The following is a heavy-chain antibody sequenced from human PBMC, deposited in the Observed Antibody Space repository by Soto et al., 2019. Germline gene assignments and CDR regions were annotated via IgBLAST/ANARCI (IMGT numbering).Heavy chain of an antibody. V-gene: IGHV3-74*01. J-gene: IGHJ4*03. CDR1: GFPVTPFW. CDR3: VRDRGSPESFDS. Sequence: SLRLSCAASGFPVTPFWMHWVRQAPGKGLEWLSHINSDGSTKVYADSVRGRFSISRDNAKNTLYLQLNSLKAEDTALYYCVRDRGSPESFDSWGRGTMVTVSS. CDR2: INSDGSTK. D-gene: IGHD3-16*01.